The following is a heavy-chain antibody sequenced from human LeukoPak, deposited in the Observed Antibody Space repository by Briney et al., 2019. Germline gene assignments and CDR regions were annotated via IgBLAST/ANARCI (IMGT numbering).Heavy chain of an antibody. CDR2: IYTGGST. CDR3: AREDIARAEGFHP. Sequence: SETLSLTCTVSGGSISTYYWNWIRQPAGKGLEWIGRIYTGGSTNYKPSLKSRLFVSVDTSKSEVSLRLHSVTAADTAVYYCAREDIARAEGFHPWGQGILVTVSS. D-gene: IGHD5-12*01. V-gene: IGHV4-4*07. J-gene: IGHJ5*02. CDR1: GGSISTYY.